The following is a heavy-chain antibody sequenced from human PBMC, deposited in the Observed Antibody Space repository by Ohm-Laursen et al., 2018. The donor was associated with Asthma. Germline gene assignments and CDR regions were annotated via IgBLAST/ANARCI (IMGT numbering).Heavy chain of an antibody. J-gene: IGHJ4*02. Sequence: GSLRLSCAASEFTFSTYWMHWVRQAPGKGLVWVSLINTDGSSTTYADSVKGRFTISRDNAKNTLYLHMNSLRAEDTAVYYCARVGHSYAPFDYWGQGTLVTVSS. CDR1: EFTFSTYW. D-gene: IGHD5-18*01. CDR2: INTDGSST. CDR3: ARVGHSYAPFDY. V-gene: IGHV3-74*01.